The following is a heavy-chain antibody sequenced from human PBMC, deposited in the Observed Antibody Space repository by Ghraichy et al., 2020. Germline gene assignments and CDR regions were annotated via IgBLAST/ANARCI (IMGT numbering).Heavy chain of an antibody. CDR1: GFAFSVFG. CDR2: ISEDGNDK. J-gene: IGHJ4*02. Sequence: GGSLRLSCAASGFAFSVFGIHWVRQAPGKGLEWVAAISEDGNDKYYLDSVKGRFIISRDNSKNTLYLQMSSLRVEDTALYYCAKVHLEYCTGGSCHYFDQWGKGTLVSVSS. V-gene: IGHV3-30*18. CDR3: AKVHLEYCTGGSCHYFDQ. D-gene: IGHD2-15*01.